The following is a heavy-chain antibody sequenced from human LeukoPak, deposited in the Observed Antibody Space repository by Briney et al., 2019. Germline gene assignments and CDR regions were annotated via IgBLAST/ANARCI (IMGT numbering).Heavy chain of an antibody. D-gene: IGHD3-3*01. Sequence: SETLSLTCSVSGGSIGSYYWSWIRQPPGKGLEWIGYVYYSGGTNYNPSLKSRVTMSVDTSKNQFSLKLSSVTAADTAVYYCARDRTGRRRFFNWFDPWGQGTLVTVSS. CDR2: VYYSGGT. J-gene: IGHJ5*02. CDR3: ARDRTGRRRFFNWFDP. V-gene: IGHV4-59*12. CDR1: GGSIGSYY.